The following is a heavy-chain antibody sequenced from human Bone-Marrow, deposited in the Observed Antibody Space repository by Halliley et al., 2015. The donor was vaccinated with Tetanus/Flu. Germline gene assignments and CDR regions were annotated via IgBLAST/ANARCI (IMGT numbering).Heavy chain of an antibody. V-gene: IGHV3-74*01. J-gene: IGHJ5*02. CDR3: ARVERWFDP. Sequence: KGLGWVARIGGDGSSPSYADSVKGRFTISRDNAKNMIYLEMNSLRAEDTGVYYYARVERWFDPWGQGTLVTVSS. CDR2: IGGDGSSP.